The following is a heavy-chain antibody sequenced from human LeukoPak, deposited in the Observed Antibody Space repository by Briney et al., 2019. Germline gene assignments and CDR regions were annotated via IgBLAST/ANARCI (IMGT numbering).Heavy chain of an antibody. Sequence: TLSLTCAVYGGSFSGYYWSWIRQHPAKGLEWIGYIYYSGSTYYNPSLKSRVTISIDTSKNQLSLKLSSVTAADTAVYYCARAHGPLSSGWYQDAFDIWGQGTMVTVSS. CDR3: ARAHGPLSSGWYQDAFDI. CDR2: IYYSGST. V-gene: IGHV4-31*11. D-gene: IGHD6-19*01. J-gene: IGHJ3*02. CDR1: GGSFSGYY.